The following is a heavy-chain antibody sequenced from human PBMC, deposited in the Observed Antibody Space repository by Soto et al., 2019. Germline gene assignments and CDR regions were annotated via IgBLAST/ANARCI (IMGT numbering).Heavy chain of an antibody. J-gene: IGHJ5*02. V-gene: IGHV3-30*18. CDR2: ISYDGSNK. CDR3: AKKGRYYYGSGSQTQLDP. D-gene: IGHD3-10*01. Sequence: QVQLVESGGGVVQPGRSLRLSCAASGFTFNNYGMHWVRQAPGKGLEWVAVISYDGSNKYYADSVKGRFTISRDNSKNTLYLQMNSLRAEDTAVYYCAKKGRYYYGSGSQTQLDPWGQGTLVTVSS. CDR1: GFTFNNYG.